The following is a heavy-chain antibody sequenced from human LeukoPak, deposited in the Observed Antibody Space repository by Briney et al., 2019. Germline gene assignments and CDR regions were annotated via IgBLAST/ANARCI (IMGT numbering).Heavy chain of an antibody. CDR1: GGTFSRYA. Sequence: SSVNVSRKASGGTFSRYAISWVRQAPGPGLEWMGGIIPIFGTANYAQKFPGRVRITAHESTCTAYIELSRPRSEDTAVYYCARGALADPFYDFWSGYQYLDYWGQGTLVTVAS. CDR3: ARGALADPFYDFWSGYQYLDY. V-gene: IGHV1-69*13. D-gene: IGHD3-3*01. J-gene: IGHJ4*02. CDR2: IIPIFGTA.